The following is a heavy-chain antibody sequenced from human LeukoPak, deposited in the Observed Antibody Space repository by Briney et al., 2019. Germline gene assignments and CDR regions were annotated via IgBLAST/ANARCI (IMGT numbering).Heavy chain of an antibody. J-gene: IGHJ4*02. V-gene: IGHV3-23*01. D-gene: IGHD2-21*01. CDR3: AKDVRDIVVLIDTYMY. Sequence: GGSLRLSCVASGFMFNKYGMSWVRQAPGKGLEWVSVISGGGGRTNYGDSVKGRFTISRDNSKNTVYLQMNSLRAEDTAVYYCAKDVRDIVVLIDTYMYWGQGTLVTVSS. CDR1: GFMFNKYG. CDR2: ISGGGGRT.